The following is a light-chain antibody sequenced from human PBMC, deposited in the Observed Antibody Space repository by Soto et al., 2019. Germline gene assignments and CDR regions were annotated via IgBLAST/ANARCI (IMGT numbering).Light chain of an antibody. V-gene: IGKV1-33*01. J-gene: IGKJ3*01. CDR3: QQYDNLLFT. Sequence: DIQMTQSPSSLSASVGDRVTITCQASHDISNYLNWYQQKPGQAPKLLIYDASNLETGVPSRFSGSGFGTDFTFTISSLQPEVFATYDCQQYDNLLFTFDPGNKVDVK. CDR1: HDISNY. CDR2: DAS.